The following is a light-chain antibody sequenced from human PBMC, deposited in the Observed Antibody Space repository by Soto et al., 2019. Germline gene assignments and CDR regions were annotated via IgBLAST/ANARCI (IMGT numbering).Light chain of an antibody. Sequence: QSVLTQPPSVSGAPGQRVTISCTGRRSNIRAGYDVHWYQQLPGAAAKLLIDGNSNRPSGVPDRFSGSKSGTSASLAITGLQAEDEADYYCQSYDISLSGVVFGGGTKPTVL. V-gene: IGLV1-40*01. CDR3: QSYDISLSGVV. CDR1: RSNIRAGYD. CDR2: GNS. J-gene: IGLJ2*01.